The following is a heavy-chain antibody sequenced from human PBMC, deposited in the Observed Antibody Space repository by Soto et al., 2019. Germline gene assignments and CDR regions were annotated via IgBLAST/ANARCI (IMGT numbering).Heavy chain of an antibody. CDR2: IYYSGST. CDR3: ARDLRFRGFYGMDV. V-gene: IGHV4-31*03. Sequence: PSATLSLTCTVSGGSISSGGYYWSWIRQHPGKGLEWIGYIYYSGSTYYNPSLKSRVTISVDTSKNQFSLKLSSVTAADTAVYYCARDLRFRGFYGMDVWGQGTTVTVSS. CDR1: GGSISSGGYY. D-gene: IGHD3-10*01. J-gene: IGHJ6*02.